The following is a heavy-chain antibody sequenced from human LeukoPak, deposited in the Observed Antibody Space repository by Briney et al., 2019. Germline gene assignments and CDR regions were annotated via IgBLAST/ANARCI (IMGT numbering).Heavy chain of an antibody. Sequence: SETLSLTCTVSGGSISSSSYYWGWIRQPPGKGLEWIGSIYYSGSTYYNPSLKSRVTISVDTSKNQFSLKLSSVTAADTAVYYCANLSYDSSGYYAWGEGPTWGQGTLVTVSS. D-gene: IGHD3-22*01. CDR3: ANLSYDSSGYYAWGEGPT. CDR1: GGSISSSSYY. CDR2: IYYSGST. J-gene: IGHJ5*02. V-gene: IGHV4-39*01.